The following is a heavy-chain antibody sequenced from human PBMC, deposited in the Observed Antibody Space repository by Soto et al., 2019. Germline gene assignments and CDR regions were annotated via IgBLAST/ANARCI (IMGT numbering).Heavy chain of an antibody. CDR1: GRIFSSFP. V-gene: IGHV1-69*06. Sequence: QVQVVQSGAEVKKPGSSVKISCKASGRIFSSFPTSWVRQVPGQGLEWMGGVISASGSGTYAPQFQGRVTITAVTSAGISYLELTSLTSEDTAIYDCAKGGSRDGYNYVLEQWGPGTMVTVSS. J-gene: IGHJ1*01. D-gene: IGHD5-18*01. CDR3: AKGGSRDGYNYVLEQ. CDR2: VISASGSG.